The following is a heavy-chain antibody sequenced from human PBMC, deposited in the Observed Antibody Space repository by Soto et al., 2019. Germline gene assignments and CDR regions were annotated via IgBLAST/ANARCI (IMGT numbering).Heavy chain of an antibody. CDR2: INHSGST. V-gene: IGHV4-34*01. CDR3: ARGVGYNAPPPYYMDV. CDR1: GGSFSGYY. Sequence: PSETLSLTCAVYGGSFSGYYWSWIRQPPGKGLEWIGEINHSGSTNYNPSLKSRVTISVDTSKNQFSLKLSSVTAADTALYYCARGVGYNAPPPYYMDVWGKGTTVTVSS. J-gene: IGHJ6*03. D-gene: IGHD1-1*01.